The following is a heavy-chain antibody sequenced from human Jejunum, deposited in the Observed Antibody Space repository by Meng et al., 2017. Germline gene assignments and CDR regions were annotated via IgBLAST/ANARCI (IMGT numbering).Heavy chain of an antibody. D-gene: IGHD4-17*01. CDR2: IYPGDSDT. CDR3: ARHPGNDYGDYGAYDY. V-gene: IGHV5-51*01. CDR1: GYSFTSYL. Sequence: GESLKISCKGSGYSFTSYLIGLVRQMPGKGLEWMGIIYPGDSDTRYSPSFQGQVTISADKSISTAYLQWSSLKASDTAMYYCARHPGNDYGDYGAYDYWGQGTLVTVSS. J-gene: IGHJ4*02.